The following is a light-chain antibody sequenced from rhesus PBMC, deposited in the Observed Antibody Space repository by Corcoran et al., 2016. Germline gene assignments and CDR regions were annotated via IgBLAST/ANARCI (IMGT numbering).Light chain of an antibody. CDR2: AAS. CDR1: QGISNN. V-gene: IGKV1S17*01. CDR3: QHGYGIPLT. Sequence: DIQMTQSPSSLSASVGDRVTITCQASQGISNNLALYQQKPGKVPKLLIDAASTSQSGVPSRFSGSGSRKDFPLTISRLQPEDFATYYCQHGYGIPLTFGGGTKVEIK. J-gene: IGKJ4*01.